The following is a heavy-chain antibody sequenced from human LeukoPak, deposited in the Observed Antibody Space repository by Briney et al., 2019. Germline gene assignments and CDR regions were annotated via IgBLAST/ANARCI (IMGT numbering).Heavy chain of an antibody. V-gene: IGHV4-59*08. CDR1: GGSLSGYY. CDR3: ASLDTTVTLFDY. CDR2: IYYSGST. Sequence: KPSETLSLTCSVSGGSLSGYYWSWIRQPPGKGLEWIGYIYYSGSTNYNPSLKSRVTISVDTSKNQFSLKLSSVTAADTAVYYCASLDTTVTLFDYWGQGTLVTVSS. J-gene: IGHJ4*02. D-gene: IGHD4-17*01.